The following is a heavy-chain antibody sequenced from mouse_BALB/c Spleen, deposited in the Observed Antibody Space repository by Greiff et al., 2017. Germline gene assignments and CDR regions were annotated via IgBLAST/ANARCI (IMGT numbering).Heavy chain of an antibody. J-gene: IGHJ1*01. CDR3: ARGPYYYGSSYWYFDV. CDR2: ISSGGST. D-gene: IGHD1-1*01. V-gene: IGHV5-6-5*01. CDR1: GFTFSSYA. Sequence: EVKLMESGGGLVKPGGSLKLSCAASGFTFSSYAMSWVRQTPEKRLEWVASISSGGSTYYPDSVKGRFTISRDNARNILYLQMSSLRSEDTAMYYCARGPYYYGSSYWYFDVWGAGTTVTVSS.